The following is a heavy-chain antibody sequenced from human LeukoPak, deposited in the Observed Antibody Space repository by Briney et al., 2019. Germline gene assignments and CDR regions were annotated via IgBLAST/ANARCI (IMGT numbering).Heavy chain of an antibody. CDR1: GYTITSYD. D-gene: IGHD2-8*01. Sequence: ASVKVSCKASGYTITSYDIDWVRQATEQGLEWMGWMSPNSDKTGYTQKFQGRVSMTRDTSISTAYMELSSLRPEDTAVYYCARGVDAGVDFWGQGTLVTVSS. CDR2: MSPNSDKT. CDR3: ARGVDAGVDF. J-gene: IGHJ4*02. V-gene: IGHV1-8*01.